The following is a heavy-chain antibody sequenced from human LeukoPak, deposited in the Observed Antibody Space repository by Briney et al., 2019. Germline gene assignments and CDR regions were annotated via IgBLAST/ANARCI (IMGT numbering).Heavy chain of an antibody. V-gene: IGHV4-59*01. Sequence: PSETLSLTCTVSGGSISSYFWSWIRQPPGKGLEWIGYIYYSGSTDYNPSLKSRVTISVDTSKNQFSLQLSSVTAADTAVYYCARAPGDYYFYYMDVWGKGTTVTVSS. J-gene: IGHJ6*03. CDR1: GGSISSYF. CDR2: IYYSGST. CDR3: ARAPGDYYFYYMDV. D-gene: IGHD7-27*01.